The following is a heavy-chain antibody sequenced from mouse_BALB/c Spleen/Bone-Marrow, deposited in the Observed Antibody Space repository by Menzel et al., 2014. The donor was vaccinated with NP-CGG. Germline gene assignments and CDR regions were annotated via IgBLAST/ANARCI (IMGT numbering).Heavy chain of an antibody. J-gene: IGHJ2*01. CDR3: ARGDYFDY. CDR1: GYTFSSYW. V-gene: IGHV1-9*01. Sequence: VQRVEAGAELMKPVASVKISCKATGYTFSSYWIEWVKQRPGHGLEWIGEILPGSGSTNYNEKFKGKATFTADTSSNTGYMQLSSLTSEDSAVYYCARGDYFDYWGQGTTLTVSS. CDR2: ILPGSGST.